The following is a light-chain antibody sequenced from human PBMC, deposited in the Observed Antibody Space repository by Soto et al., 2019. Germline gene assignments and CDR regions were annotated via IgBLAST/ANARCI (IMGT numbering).Light chain of an antibody. Sequence: QSALTQPASVSGSPGQSITISCTGTSSDVGGYNYVSWYQQHPGKAPKLMIYDVSNRPSGVSNRFSGSKSGNTPSLSISGLHGEDEADYFTGSYTQTSTPHVFGTGTKLTVL. J-gene: IGLJ1*01. CDR3: GSYTQTSTPHV. CDR1: SSDVGGYNY. CDR2: DVS. V-gene: IGLV2-14*01.